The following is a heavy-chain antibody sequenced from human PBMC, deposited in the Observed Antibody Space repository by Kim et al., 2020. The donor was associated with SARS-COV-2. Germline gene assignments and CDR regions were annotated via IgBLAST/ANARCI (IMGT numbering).Heavy chain of an antibody. CDR2: ISGSGGST. V-gene: IGHV3-23*01. Sequence: GGSLRLSCAASGFTFSSYAMSWVRQAPGKGLEWVSAISGSGGSTYYADSVKGRFTISRDNSKNTLYLQMNSLRAEDTAVYYCAKDPITMIVVVITPDYWGQGTLVTVSS. D-gene: IGHD3-22*01. J-gene: IGHJ4*02. CDR1: GFTFSSYA. CDR3: AKDPITMIVVVITPDY.